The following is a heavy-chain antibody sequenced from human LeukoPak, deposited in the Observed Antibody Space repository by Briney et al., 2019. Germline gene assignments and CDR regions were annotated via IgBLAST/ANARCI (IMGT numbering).Heavy chain of an antibody. J-gene: IGHJ4*02. CDR3: AKDLNYGFDS. Sequence: PGRSLRLSCAASGFTFSSYAMHWVRQAPGKGLEWVAVISYDGSNKYYADSVKGRFTISRDNSKNTLYLQMNSLRAEDTAVYYCAKDLNYGFDSWGQGTLVTV. D-gene: IGHD3-10*01. CDR1: GFTFSSYA. CDR2: ISYDGSNK. V-gene: IGHV3-30-3*01.